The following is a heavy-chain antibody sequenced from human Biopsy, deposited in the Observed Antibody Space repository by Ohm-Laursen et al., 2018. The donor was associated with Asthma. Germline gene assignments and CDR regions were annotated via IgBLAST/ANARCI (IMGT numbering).Heavy chain of an antibody. V-gene: IGHV3-7*01. Sequence: SLRLSCAASGFTFSSYWMSWVRQAPGKGLEWVANIKKEGSEKYYVDSVKGRFTISRDNAKNSLYLHMNSLRAEDTAVYYCARGGYCTSPTCPWGRYATDVWGQGTTVTVSS. D-gene: IGHD2-2*01. CDR1: GFTFSSYW. CDR2: IKKEGSEK. J-gene: IGHJ6*02. CDR3: ARGGYCTSPTCPWGRYATDV.